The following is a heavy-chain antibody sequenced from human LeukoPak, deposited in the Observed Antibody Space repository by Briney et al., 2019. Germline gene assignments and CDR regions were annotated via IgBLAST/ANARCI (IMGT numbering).Heavy chain of an antibody. D-gene: IGHD2-2*02. Sequence: ASVKVSCKASGYTFTSYGISWVRQAPGQGLEWMGRIIPILGIANYAQKFQGRVTITADKSTSTAYMELSSLRSEDTAVYYCARDRCSSTSCYNNWFDPWGQGTLVTVSS. J-gene: IGHJ5*02. CDR1: GYTFTSYG. CDR2: IIPILGIA. CDR3: ARDRCSSTSCYNNWFDP. V-gene: IGHV1-69*04.